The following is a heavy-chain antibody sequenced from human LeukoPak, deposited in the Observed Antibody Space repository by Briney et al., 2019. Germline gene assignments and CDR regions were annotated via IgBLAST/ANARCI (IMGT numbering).Heavy chain of an antibody. J-gene: IGHJ4*02. CDR1: GASFDDYY. Sequence: SEPLSLTCAVSGASFDDYYWSWVRQTPGKGLEWIGEINHSGYTNDNPSLKSRVTLSIDTSRKQFSLNLRSVTVADAGIYFCTRMTRGHDYWGQGTQVTVSS. CDR2: INHSGYT. D-gene: IGHD4-11*01. CDR3: TRMTRGHDY. V-gene: IGHV4-34*01.